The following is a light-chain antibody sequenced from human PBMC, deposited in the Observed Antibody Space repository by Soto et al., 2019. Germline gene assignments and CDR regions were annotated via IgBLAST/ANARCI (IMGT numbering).Light chain of an antibody. CDR2: DVT. Sequence: QSALTQPASVSASPGQSIAISCTGTDSDIGGYDHVSWYQQHPGKAPKLLIYDVTNRPSGVSSRFSGSKAGRTASLTISGLQTEDEADYYCCSHTSSTALVFGTGTKLTVL. V-gene: IGLV2-14*03. CDR1: DSDIGGYDH. CDR3: CSHTSSTALV. J-gene: IGLJ1*01.